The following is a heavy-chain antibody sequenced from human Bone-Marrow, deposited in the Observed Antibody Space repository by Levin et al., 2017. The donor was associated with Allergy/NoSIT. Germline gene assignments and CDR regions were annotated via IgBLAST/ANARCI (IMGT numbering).Heavy chain of an antibody. Sequence: ASVKVSCKASGGTFSSYAISWVRQAPGQGLEWMGGIIPIFGTANYAQKFQGRVTITADESTSTAYMELSSLRSEDTAVYYCARSPYFSGYYNKPRNWFDPWGQGTLVTVSS. CDR1: GGTFSSYA. D-gene: IGHD3-3*01. J-gene: IGHJ5*02. CDR2: IIPIFGTA. V-gene: IGHV1-69*13. CDR3: ARSPYFSGYYNKPRNWFDP.